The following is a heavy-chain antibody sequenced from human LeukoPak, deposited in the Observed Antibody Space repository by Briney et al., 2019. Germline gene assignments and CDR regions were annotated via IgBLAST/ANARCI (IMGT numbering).Heavy chain of an antibody. CDR1: GFTFISYS. J-gene: IGHJ4*02. V-gene: IGHV3-23*01. D-gene: IGHD2-15*01. CDR2: ISGNGDST. CDR3: AKSGLNRFDY. Sequence: GGSLRLSCSVSGFTFISYSMTWVRQAPGKGLEWVSSISGNGDSTYYADSVKGRFTISRDNSKDTLYLQMNSLRAEDTAVYYCAKSGLNRFDYWGQGTLVTVSS.